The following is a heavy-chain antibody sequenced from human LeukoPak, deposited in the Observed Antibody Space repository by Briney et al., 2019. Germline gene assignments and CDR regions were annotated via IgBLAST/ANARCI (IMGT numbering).Heavy chain of an antibody. Sequence: KTGGSLRLSCAASGFTLNNYGINWVRQAPGKGPEWVSFISRSSSYIFYANSVKGRFTTSRDNAKNSLYLQMNSLRAEDTAVYYCARTYASGSRRYWYFDLWGRGTLVTV. CDR3: ARTYASGSRRYWYFDL. CDR2: ISRSSSYI. J-gene: IGHJ2*01. D-gene: IGHD3-10*01. CDR1: GFTLNNYG. V-gene: IGHV3-21*01.